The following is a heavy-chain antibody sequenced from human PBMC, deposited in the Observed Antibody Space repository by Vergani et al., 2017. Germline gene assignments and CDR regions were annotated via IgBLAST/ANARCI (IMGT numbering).Heavy chain of an antibody. J-gene: IGHJ4*02. CDR2: IYTSGST. D-gene: IGHD3-22*01. CDR3: ARDHEDYYDSSGYFTLGV. V-gene: IGHV4-61*02. Sequence: QLQLQESGPGLVKPSETLSLTCTVSGGSISSSSYYWGWIRQPAGKGLEWIGRIYTSGSTNYNPSLKSRVTMSVDTSKNQFSLKLSSVTAADTAVYYCARDHEDYYDSSGYFTLGVWGQGTLVTVSS. CDR1: GGSISSSSYY.